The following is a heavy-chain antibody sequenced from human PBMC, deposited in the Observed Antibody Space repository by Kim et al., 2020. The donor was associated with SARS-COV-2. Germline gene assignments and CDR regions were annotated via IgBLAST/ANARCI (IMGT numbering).Heavy chain of an antibody. D-gene: IGHD3-16*01. CDR2: INHSGST. Sequence: SETLSLTCAVYGGSFSGYYWSWIRQPPGKGLEWMGEINHSGSTNYNPSLKSRVTTSVDTYKNQFFLKLSSVTAADTAVYYCARGTGGSLSCSDWFDPWG. J-gene: IGHJ5*02. CDR1: GGSFSGYY. CDR3: ARGTGGSLSCSDWFDP. V-gene: IGHV4-34*01.